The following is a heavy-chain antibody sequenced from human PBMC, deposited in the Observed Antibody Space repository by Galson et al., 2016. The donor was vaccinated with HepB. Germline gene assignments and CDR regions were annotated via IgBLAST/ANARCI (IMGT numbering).Heavy chain of an antibody. CDR1: GFTFSNYS. D-gene: IGHD3-10*01. CDR2: ISSSDSSI. Sequence: SLRLSCAASGFTFSNYSMNWVRQAPGKGLEWVSYISSSDSSIYYAGSVKGRFTVSRDNAKNSLYLQMNSLRDEDTAVYYCARRAVWFREPTQAYYYYGMDVWGQGTTVTVSS. CDR3: ARRAVWFREPTQAYYYYGMDV. J-gene: IGHJ6*02. V-gene: IGHV3-48*02.